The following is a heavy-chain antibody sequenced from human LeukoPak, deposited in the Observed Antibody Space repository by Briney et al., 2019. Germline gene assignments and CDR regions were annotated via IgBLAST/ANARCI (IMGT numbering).Heavy chain of an antibody. CDR2: INHSGST. J-gene: IGHJ3*02. Sequence: PSETLSLTRAVYGGSFSGYYWSWIRQPPGKGLEWIGEINHSGSTNYNPSLKSRVTISVDTSKNQFSLKLSSVTAADTAVYYCARRGSGRRHPSDIWGQGTMVTVSS. CDR3: ARRGSGRRHPSDI. V-gene: IGHV4-34*01. CDR1: GGSFSGYY. D-gene: IGHD2-15*01.